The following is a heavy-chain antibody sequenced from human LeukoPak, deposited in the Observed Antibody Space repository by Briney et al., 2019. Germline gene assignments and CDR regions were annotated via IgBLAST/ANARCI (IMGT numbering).Heavy chain of an antibody. CDR1: GFAVGSNY. J-gene: IGHJ4*02. V-gene: IGHV3-53*01. Sequence: GGSLRLSCVASGFAVGSNYMSWVRQAPGKGLEWVSLIYSGGAIRYADSVKGRFTISRDSSKNTLYLQMNSLRAEDTAVYYCAKESRADYDFWSGSTYFDYWGQGTLVTVSS. D-gene: IGHD3-3*01. CDR3: AKESRADYDFWSGSTYFDY. CDR2: IYSGGAI.